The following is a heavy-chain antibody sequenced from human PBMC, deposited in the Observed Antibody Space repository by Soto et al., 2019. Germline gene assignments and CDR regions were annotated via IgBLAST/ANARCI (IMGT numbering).Heavy chain of an antibody. CDR3: AKDLLGYGDYRLYYYYGMDV. D-gene: IGHD4-17*01. CDR2: ISYDGSNK. V-gene: IGHV3-30*18. CDR1: GFTFSSYG. Sequence: QVQLVESGGGVVQPGRSLTLSCAASGFTFSSYGMHWVRQAPGKGLEWVAVISYDGSNKYYADSVKGRFTISRDNSKNTLYLQMNSLRAEDTAVYYCAKDLLGYGDYRLYYYYGMDVWGQGTTVTVSS. J-gene: IGHJ6*02.